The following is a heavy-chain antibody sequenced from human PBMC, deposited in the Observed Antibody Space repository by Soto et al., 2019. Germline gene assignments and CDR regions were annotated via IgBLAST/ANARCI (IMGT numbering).Heavy chain of an antibody. CDR1: GGSISSSSYY. V-gene: IGHV4-39*01. CDR2: IYYSGST. D-gene: IGHD4-17*01. Sequence: SETLSLTCTVSGGSISSSSYYWGWIRQPPGKGLEWIGSIYYSGSTYYNPSLKSRVTISVDTSKNQFSLKLSSVTAADTAVYYCAREMRDYDYYYYYMDVWGKGTTVTVSS. CDR3: AREMRDYDYYYYYMDV. J-gene: IGHJ6*03.